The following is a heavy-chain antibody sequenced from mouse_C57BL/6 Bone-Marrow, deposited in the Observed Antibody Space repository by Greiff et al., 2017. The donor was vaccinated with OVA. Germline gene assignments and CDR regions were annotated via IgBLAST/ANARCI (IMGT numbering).Heavy chain of an antibody. Sequence: VQLQQPGAELVKPGASVKLSCKASGYTFTSYWMHRVKQRPGQGLEWIGMIHPNSGSTNYNEKFKSKATLTVDKSSSTAYMQLSSLTSEDSAVYYCARGEIYYYGSSPYYFDYWGQGTTLTVSS. J-gene: IGHJ2*01. D-gene: IGHD1-1*01. CDR2: IHPNSGST. V-gene: IGHV1-64*01. CDR1: GYTFTSYW. CDR3: ARGEIYYYGSSPYYFDY.